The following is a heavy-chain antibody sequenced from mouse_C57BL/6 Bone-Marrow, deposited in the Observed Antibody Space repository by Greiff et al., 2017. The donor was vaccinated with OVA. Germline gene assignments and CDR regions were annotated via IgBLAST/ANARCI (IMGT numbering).Heavy chain of an antibody. J-gene: IGHJ2*01. CDR1: GYTFTDYE. D-gene: IGHD1-1*01. Sequence: VKLQQSAAELVRPGASVTLSCKASGYTFTDYEMHWVKQTPVHGLEWIGAIDPETGGTAYNQKFKGKAILTADKSSSTAYMELRSLTSEDSAVYYCTSPHYYGSSLDYFDYWGQGTTLTVSS. V-gene: IGHV1-15*01. CDR3: TSPHYYGSSLDYFDY. CDR2: IDPETGGT.